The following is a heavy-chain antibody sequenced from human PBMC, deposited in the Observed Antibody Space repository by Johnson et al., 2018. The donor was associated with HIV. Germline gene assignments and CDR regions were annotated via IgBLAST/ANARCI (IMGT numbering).Heavy chain of an antibody. CDR3: ASGVTARAPLLI. J-gene: IGHJ3*02. CDR1: GFTFSDYY. CDR2: IYSGGST. Sequence: VQLVESGGGLVKPGGSLRLSCAASGFTFSDYYISWIRQAPGKGLEWVSVIYSGGSTYYADSVKGRFTISRDNSKNTLYLQMNSVRAEDTAVYYCASGVTARAPLLIWGQGTMVTVSS. V-gene: IGHV3-66*01. D-gene: IGHD6-6*01.